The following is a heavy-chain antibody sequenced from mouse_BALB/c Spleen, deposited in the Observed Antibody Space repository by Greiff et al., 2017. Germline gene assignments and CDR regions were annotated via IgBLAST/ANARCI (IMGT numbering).Heavy chain of an antibody. Sequence: EVQLQQSGAELVWSGASVKLSCTASGFNIKDYYMHWVKQRPEQGLEWIGWIDPENGDTEYAPKFQGKATMTADTSSNTAYLQLSSLTSEDTAVYYCNGGNGYDDGAWFAYWGQGTLVTVSA. V-gene: IGHV14-4*02. CDR2: IDPENGDT. D-gene: IGHD2-2*01. CDR1: GFNIKDYY. J-gene: IGHJ3*01. CDR3: NGGNGYDDGAWFAY.